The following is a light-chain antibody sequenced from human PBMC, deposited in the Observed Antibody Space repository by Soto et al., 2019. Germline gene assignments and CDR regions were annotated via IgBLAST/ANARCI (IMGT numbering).Light chain of an antibody. CDR2: TNN. CDR1: NSNIGTNT. V-gene: IGLV1-44*01. CDR3: AAWDDSLGAYV. J-gene: IGLJ1*01. Sequence: QSMLTQPPSSSATPGQMVTICCSGSNSNIGTNTVNWYQQLPGTAPRLLIYTNNQRPSGVPQRFSGSKTGTSASLAIGGLQSEDGDDYYCAAWDDSLGAYVFGTGTKVTLL.